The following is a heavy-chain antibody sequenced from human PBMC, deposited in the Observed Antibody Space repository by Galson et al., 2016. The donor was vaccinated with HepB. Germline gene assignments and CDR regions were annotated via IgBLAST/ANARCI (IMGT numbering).Heavy chain of an antibody. CDR3: GKYSGYCHGYFDN. V-gene: IGHV3-23*01. D-gene: IGHD5-18*01. J-gene: IGHJ4*02. Sequence: SAISRDNSNNIVYLQMNSLRAEDTAVYYCGKYSGYCHGYFDNWGQGTLVTVSS.